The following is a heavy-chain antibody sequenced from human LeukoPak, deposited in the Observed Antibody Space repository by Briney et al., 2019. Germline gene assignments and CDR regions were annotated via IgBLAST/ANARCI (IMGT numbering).Heavy chain of an antibody. CDR2: INYSGST. V-gene: IGHV4-59*01. J-gene: IGHJ3*02. D-gene: IGHD6-25*01. Sequence: SETLSLTCSVSGGSFSNSYWNWIWQPPGKGLEWIGYINYSGSTNYNPSLKSRVTISVDTPKNQFSLKLSSVTAADTAVYFCARDPLSANDFDIWGQGTMVTVSS. CDR3: ARDPLSANDFDI. CDR1: GGSFSNSY.